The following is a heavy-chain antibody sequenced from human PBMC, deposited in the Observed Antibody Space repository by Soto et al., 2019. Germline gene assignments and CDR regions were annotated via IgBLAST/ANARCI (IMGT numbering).Heavy chain of an antibody. CDR2: INHSGST. CDR3: ARGMVIDP. CDR1: GGSFSGYY. J-gene: IGHJ5*02. V-gene: IGHV4-34*01. Sequence: SETLSLTCAVYGGSFSGYYWSWIRQPPGKGLEWIGEINHSGSTNYNPSLKSRVTISVDTSKNQFSLKLSSVTAADTAVYYCARGMVIDPWGQGTLVTVS. D-gene: IGHD2-21*01.